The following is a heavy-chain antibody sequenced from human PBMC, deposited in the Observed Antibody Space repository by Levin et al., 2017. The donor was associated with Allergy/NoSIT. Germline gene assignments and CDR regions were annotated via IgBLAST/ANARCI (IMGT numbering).Heavy chain of an antibody. CDR3: ARQLRRAHDAFDI. CDR1: GYSFTSYW. V-gene: IGHV5-51*01. CDR2: IYPGDSDT. Sequence: GGSLRLSCKGSGYSFTSYWIAWVRQMPGKGLEWMGIIYPGDSDTRYSPSFQGQVTISADKSISTAYLQWSSLKASDTAMYYCARQLRRAHDAFDIWGQGTMVTVSS. J-gene: IGHJ3*02. D-gene: IGHD1-14*01.